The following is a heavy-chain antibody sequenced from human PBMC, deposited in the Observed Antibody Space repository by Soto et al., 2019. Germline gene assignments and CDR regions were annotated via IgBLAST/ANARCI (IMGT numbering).Heavy chain of an antibody. V-gene: IGHV1-69*01. J-gene: IGHJ4*02. CDR1: GGLFSSFA. CDR3: ARGGGPYVWFHEF. CDR2: IIPVFGTT. Sequence: QGQLVQSGPEVKRPGSSVKVSCKDSGGLFSSFAISWVRQAPGQGLEWLGGIIPVFGTTNYAEKFQGRVTITADESTNTAYMELSSLTSGATAMYYCARGGGPYVWFHEFWGQGNLGTGSS. D-gene: IGHD3-16*01.